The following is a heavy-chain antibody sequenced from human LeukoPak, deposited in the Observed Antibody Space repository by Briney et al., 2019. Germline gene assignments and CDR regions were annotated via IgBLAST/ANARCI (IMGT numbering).Heavy chain of an antibody. CDR3: ARDRGIGIVESRVAFAL. CDR2: IYSNEHT. V-gene: IGHV4-4*07. D-gene: IGHD3-22*01. CDR1: GDSITSFD. Sequence: SETLSLTCSVSGDSITSFDWSWVRQPAGKGLEWIGRIYSNEHTYSNPSLRGRVTISVDKSRNLVSLRLSSVAAADTGVYYCARDRGIGIVESRVAFALWGQGTMVTVSS. J-gene: IGHJ3*01.